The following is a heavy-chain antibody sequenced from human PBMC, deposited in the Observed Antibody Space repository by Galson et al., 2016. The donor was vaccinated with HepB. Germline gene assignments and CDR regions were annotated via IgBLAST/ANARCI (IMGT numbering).Heavy chain of an antibody. CDR1: GFTVTGYS. V-gene: IGHV3-21*01. D-gene: IGHD5-18*01. CDR2: ISTTSSYM. CDR3: ARDTAMVTSDS. Sequence: SLRLSCAASGFTVTGYSLTWVRQAPGKGLEWVSSISTTSSYMYYADSVKGRFTISRDNAKNSLYLQMNSLRAEDTAVYFCARDTAMVTSDSWGQGTLVTVSS. J-gene: IGHJ4*02.